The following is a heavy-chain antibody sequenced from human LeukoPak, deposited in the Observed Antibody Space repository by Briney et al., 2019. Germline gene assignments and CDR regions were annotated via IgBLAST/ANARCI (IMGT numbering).Heavy chain of an antibody. D-gene: IGHD6-19*01. CDR1: GFTFSSYG. Sequence: GGSLRLSCAASGFTFSSYGMHWVRQAPGKGLEWVEVISYDGSNKYYEDSGKDRFTISSDNYKNTLYLQTNSLGAEDTAVYYCAKELGIAVAGIDYWGQGTLVTVSS. V-gene: IGHV3-30*18. CDR3: AKELGIAVAGIDY. CDR2: ISYDGSNK. J-gene: IGHJ4*02.